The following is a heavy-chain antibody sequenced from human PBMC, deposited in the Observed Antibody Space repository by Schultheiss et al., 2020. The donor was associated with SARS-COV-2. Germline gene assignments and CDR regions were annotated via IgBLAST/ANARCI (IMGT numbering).Heavy chain of an antibody. V-gene: IGHV4-34*01. Sequence: SETLSLTCAVYGGSFSGYYWSWIRQPPGKGLEWIGEINHSGSTNYSPSLKSRVTISVDTSKNQFSLKLSSVTAADTAVYYCATHITTVTTFFRFGGSWFDPWGQGTLVTVSS. CDR2: INHSGST. CDR3: ATHITTVTTFFRFGGSWFDP. D-gene: IGHD4-17*01. CDR1: GGSFSGYY. J-gene: IGHJ5*02.